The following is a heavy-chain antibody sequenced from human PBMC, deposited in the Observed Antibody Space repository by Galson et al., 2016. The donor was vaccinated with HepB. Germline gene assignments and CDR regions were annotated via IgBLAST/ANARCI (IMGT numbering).Heavy chain of an antibody. J-gene: IGHJ4*02. CDR3: STLNPASPYFDY. V-gene: IGHV3-53*01. CDR1: EFTVSNTY. CDR2: IYSGGNT. Sequence: SLRLSCAASEFTVSNTYMSWVRQAPGKGLEWVSLIYSGGNTRYADSVTGRFTISSDNSKNTVYLQMNSLRAEDTAVYYCSTLNPASPYFDYWGQGTLVTVSS.